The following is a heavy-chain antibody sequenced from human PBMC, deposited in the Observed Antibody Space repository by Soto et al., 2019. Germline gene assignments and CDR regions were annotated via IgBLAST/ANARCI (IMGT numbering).Heavy chain of an antibody. CDR1: GFTFSSYA. V-gene: IGHV3-30-3*01. Sequence: GGSLRLSCAASGFTFSSYAMHWVRQAPDKGLEWVAVISYDGSNKYYADSVKGRFTISRDNSKNTLYLQMNSLRAEDTAVYYCASGTGYSSSWYFLGDGFLNAFDYWGQGTLVTVSS. CDR3: ASGTGYSSSWYFLGDGFLNAFDY. CDR2: ISYDGSNK. J-gene: IGHJ4*02. D-gene: IGHD6-13*01.